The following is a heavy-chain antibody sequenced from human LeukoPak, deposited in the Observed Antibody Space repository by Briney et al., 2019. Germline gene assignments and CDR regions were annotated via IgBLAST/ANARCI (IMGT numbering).Heavy chain of an antibody. D-gene: IGHD1-1*01. V-gene: IGHV4-59*08. CDR1: GGSISSYY. J-gene: IGHJ4*02. CDR2: IFYSGST. Sequence: SETLSLTCTVSGGSISSYYWSWIRQPPGKGLEWIGYIFYSGSTNYNPSLKSRVTISVDTSKNQFSLRLKSVPAADSAVYYCARHQSKRRVAPFDYWGQGTLVTVSS. CDR3: ARHQSKRRVAPFDY.